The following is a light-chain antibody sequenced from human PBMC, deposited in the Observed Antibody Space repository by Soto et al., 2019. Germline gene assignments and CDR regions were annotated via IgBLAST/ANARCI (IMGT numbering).Light chain of an antibody. CDR3: QSYDSSLSGPYV. CDR1: SSNIGAGYD. V-gene: IGLV1-40*01. J-gene: IGLJ1*01. CDR2: GNS. Sequence: QSVLTQPPSVSGAPGQRVTISCTGSSSNIGAGYDVHWYQQLPGTAPKLLIYGNSNRPSGVPDRFSGSKSGTSASLAITVLHAEDEADYYCQSYDSSLSGPYVFGTGTKSPS.